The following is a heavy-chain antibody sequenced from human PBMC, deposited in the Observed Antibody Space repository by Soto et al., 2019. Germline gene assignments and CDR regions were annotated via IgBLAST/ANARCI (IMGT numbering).Heavy chain of an antibody. V-gene: IGHV3-33*01. Sequence: QVQLVESGGGVVQPGRSLRLSCAASGFTFSSYGMHWVRQAPGKGLEWVAVIWYDGSNKYYADSVKGRFTISRDNSKNTLYLQLNSLRAEDTAVYYCARDRDGLRYFDWLLDYWGKGTLVTVSS. D-gene: IGHD3-9*01. CDR2: IWYDGSNK. J-gene: IGHJ4*02. CDR3: ARDRDGLRYFDWLLDY. CDR1: GFTFSSYG.